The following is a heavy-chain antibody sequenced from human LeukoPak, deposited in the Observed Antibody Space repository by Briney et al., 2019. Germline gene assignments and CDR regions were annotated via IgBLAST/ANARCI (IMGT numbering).Heavy chain of an antibody. D-gene: IGHD5-12*01. V-gene: IGHV5-51*01. Sequence: GESLKISCKASGYSFPNHWIGWVRQMPGKGLEWMGIIFPGDSDTRYGPSFQGQVTISADKSISTAYLQWSSLKASDTAMYYCARVAFSGYEVGYWGQGTLVNVSS. CDR2: IFPGDSDT. J-gene: IGHJ4*02. CDR3: ARVAFSGYEVGY. CDR1: GYSFPNHW.